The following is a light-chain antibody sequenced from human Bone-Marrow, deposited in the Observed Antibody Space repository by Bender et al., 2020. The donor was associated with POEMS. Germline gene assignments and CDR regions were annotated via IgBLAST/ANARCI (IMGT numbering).Light chain of an antibody. CDR1: SSDIGGYNY. CDR3: SSSTSNSHFV. Sequence: QSALTQPASVSGSPGQSITISCTGTSSDIGGYNYVSWYQQHPGKAPKLILYDVSKRPSGLSNRFSGSKTGNTASLTISGRQAEDEAVDFCSSSTSNSHFVFGTGTEVTVL. J-gene: IGLJ1*01. CDR2: DVS. V-gene: IGLV2-14*03.